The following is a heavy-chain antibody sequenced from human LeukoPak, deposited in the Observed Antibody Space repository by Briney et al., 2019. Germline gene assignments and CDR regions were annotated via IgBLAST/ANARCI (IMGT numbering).Heavy chain of an antibody. J-gene: IGHJ4*02. CDR1: GYTFRDYG. CDR2: IIPIFGTA. Sequence: SVKVSCKTSGYTFRDYGITWVRQAPGQGLEWMGGIIPIFGTANYAQKFRGRTTITTDESTSTAYMELSSLRSEDTAVYYCATSAVVTPPTRYDYWGQGTLVTVSS. CDR3: ATSAVVTPPTRYDY. D-gene: IGHD4-23*01. V-gene: IGHV1-69*05.